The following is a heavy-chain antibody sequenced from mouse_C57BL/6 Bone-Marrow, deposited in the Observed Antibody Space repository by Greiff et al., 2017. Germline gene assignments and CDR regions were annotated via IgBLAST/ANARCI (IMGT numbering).Heavy chain of an antibody. CDR2: IYPGNSDT. CDR3: ARPITTVVASPFDY. J-gene: IGHJ2*01. V-gene: IGHV1-5*01. D-gene: IGHD1-1*01. Sequence: VQLQQSGTVLARPGASVKMSCKTSGYTFTSYWMHWVKQRPGQGLEWIGAIYPGNSDTSYNQKFKGKAKLTAVTSASTAYMELSSLTNEDSAVYYCARPITTVVASPFDYWGQGTTLTVSS. CDR1: GYTFTSYW.